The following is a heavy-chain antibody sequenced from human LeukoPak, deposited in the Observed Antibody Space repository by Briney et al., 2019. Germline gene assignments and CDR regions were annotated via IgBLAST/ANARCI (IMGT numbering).Heavy chain of an antibody. V-gene: IGHV3-64*01. J-gene: IGHJ4*02. Sequence: GGSLRLSCATSGFTFSSCAMHWVRQAPGKGLEYVLAISPDGGSTYYANSVKGRFTMPRDNSKNTLYLQMGSLRPEDMAIYYCAREIYTFSSSSLDCWGQGTLVTVSS. CDR1: GFTFSSCA. CDR3: AREIYTFSSSSLDC. CDR2: ISPDGGST. D-gene: IGHD6-13*01.